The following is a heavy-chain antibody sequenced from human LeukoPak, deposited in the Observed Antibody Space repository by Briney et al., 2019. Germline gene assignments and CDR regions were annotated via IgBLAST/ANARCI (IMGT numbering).Heavy chain of an antibody. CDR3: ARALSYYDSSGYFIDC. J-gene: IGHJ4*02. CDR1: GGSISSGDYY. D-gene: IGHD3-22*01. V-gene: IGHV4-30-4*01. CDR2: IYYSGST. Sequence: SETLSLTCTVSGGSISSGDYYWSWIRQPPGKGLEWIGYIYYSGSTYYNPSLKSRVTISVDTSKNQFSLKLSSVTAADTAVYYCARALSYYDSSGYFIDCWGQGTLVTVSS.